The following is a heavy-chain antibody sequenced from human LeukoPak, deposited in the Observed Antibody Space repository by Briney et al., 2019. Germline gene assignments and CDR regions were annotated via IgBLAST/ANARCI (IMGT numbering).Heavy chain of an antibody. J-gene: IGHJ4*02. Sequence: SETLSLTCTVSGGSISSYYWSWIRQPAGKGLEWIGRIYTSGSTNYNPSLKSRVTMSVDTSKNQFSLKLSSVTAADTAVYYCARVSGYSGYEPEGYYFDYWGQGTLVTVSS. CDR2: IYTSGST. CDR1: GGSISSYY. D-gene: IGHD5-12*01. V-gene: IGHV4-4*07. CDR3: ARVSGYSGYEPEGYYFDY.